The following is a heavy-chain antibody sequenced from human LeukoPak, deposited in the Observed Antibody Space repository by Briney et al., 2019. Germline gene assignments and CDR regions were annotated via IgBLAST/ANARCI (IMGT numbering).Heavy chain of an antibody. CDR2: IYYSGST. D-gene: IGHD2-2*01. V-gene: IGHV4-59*01. CDR1: GGSLSSYY. CDR3: ARTVVPAANFDY. Sequence: SETLSLTCTVSGGSLSSYYWSWIRQPPGKGLEWIGYIYYSGSTNYNPSLKSRVTISVDTSKNQFSLKLSSVTAADTAVYYCARTVVPAANFDYWGQGTLVTVSS. J-gene: IGHJ4*02.